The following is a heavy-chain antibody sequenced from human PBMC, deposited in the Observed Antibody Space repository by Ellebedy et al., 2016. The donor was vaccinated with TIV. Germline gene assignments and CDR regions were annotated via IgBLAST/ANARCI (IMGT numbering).Heavy chain of an antibody. J-gene: IGHJ4*02. CDR3: TRDNSPLPADY. CDR2: INPNNGGT. CDR1: GYTFTGYY. Sequence: AASVTVSCKASGYTFTGYYMHWVRQAPGQGLEWMGWINPNNGGTNYAQKFQGRVTMTRDTSIGTAYLELSRLKSDDTAMYYCTRDNSPLPADYWGQGTLVTVSS. V-gene: IGHV1-2*02. D-gene: IGHD5-18*01.